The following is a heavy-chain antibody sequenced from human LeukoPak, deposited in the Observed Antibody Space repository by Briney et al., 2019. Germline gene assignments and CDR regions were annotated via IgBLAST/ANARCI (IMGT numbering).Heavy chain of an antibody. CDR3: ASDREDTANLHYFDY. Sequence: GGSLRLFCAASGFTFSSYAMHWVRQAPGKGLEWVAVISYDGSNKYYADSVKGRFTISRDNSKNTLYLLMNSLRVEDTAVYYCASDREDTANLHYFDYWGQGTLVTVSS. V-gene: IGHV3-30-3*01. J-gene: IGHJ4*02. D-gene: IGHD5-18*01. CDR2: ISYDGSNK. CDR1: GFTFSSYA.